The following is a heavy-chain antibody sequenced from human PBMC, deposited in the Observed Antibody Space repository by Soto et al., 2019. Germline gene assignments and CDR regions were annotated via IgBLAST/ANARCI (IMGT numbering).Heavy chain of an antibody. CDR1: VFTCSSYS. D-gene: IGHD3-22*01. J-gene: IGHJ6*02. V-gene: IGHV3-21*01. CDR3: ARGSMDDSSGYYYYYYGMDV. CDR2: ISSSSSYI. Sequence: PRWSLRLSCSASVFTCSSYSMNWVRQAPGKGLEWVSSISSSSSYIYYADSVKGRFTISRDNAKNSLYLQMNSLRAEDTAVYYCARGSMDDSSGYYYYYYGMDVWGQGTTVTVSS.